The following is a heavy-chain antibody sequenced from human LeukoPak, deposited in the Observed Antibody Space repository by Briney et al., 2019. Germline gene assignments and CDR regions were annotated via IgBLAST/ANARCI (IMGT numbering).Heavy chain of an antibody. J-gene: IGHJ5*02. V-gene: IGHV1-46*01. D-gene: IGHD3-10*01. Sequence: ASVKVSCKASGYTFTGYYMHWVRQAPGQGLEWMGIINPSGGSTSYAQKFQGRVTMTRDTSISTAYMELSRLRSDDTAVYYCARAPMVRGSFSFDPWGQGTLVTVSS. CDR3: ARAPMVRGSFSFDP. CDR2: INPSGGST. CDR1: GYTFTGYY.